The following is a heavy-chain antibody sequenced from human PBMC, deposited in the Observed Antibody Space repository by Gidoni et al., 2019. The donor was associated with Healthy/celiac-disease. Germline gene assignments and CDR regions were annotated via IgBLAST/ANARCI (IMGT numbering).Heavy chain of an antibody. Sequence: QVQLVQSGAEVKKPGSSVTVSCKASGGTFSRYAISWVRQAPGQGLEWMGGIIPIFGTANYAKKFQGRVTITADKSTSTAYMELSSLRSEDTAVYYCASGEGYCSGGSCRIYYYYGMDVWGQGTTVTVSS. J-gene: IGHJ6*02. CDR3: ASGEGYCSGGSCRIYYYYGMDV. D-gene: IGHD2-15*01. CDR1: GGTFSRYA. V-gene: IGHV1-69*06. CDR2: IIPIFGTA.